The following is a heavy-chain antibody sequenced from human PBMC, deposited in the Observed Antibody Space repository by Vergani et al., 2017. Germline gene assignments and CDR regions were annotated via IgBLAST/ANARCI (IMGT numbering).Heavy chain of an antibody. D-gene: IGHD2-2*02. J-gene: IGHJ4*02. CDR3: VRDRGLCAGGRCYTEAWDY. CDR2: ISFDGTNE. CDR1: GFALNRHA. Sequence: QVQLVESGGCVVQPGTSLRLSCVVSGFALNRHAMYWVRQAPGKGLEWVVGISFDGTNEYYPDLVKGRFTISRDIAKNTLYLQVRSLRLEDTGVYHCVRDRGLCAGGRCYTEAWDYWGQGTLVTVSS. V-gene: IGHV3-30-3*01.